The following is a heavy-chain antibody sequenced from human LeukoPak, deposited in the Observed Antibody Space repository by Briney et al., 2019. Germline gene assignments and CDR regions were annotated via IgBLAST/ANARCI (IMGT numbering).Heavy chain of an antibody. CDR3: ARGVPGYSYGTGGFDY. V-gene: IGHV4-59*11. CDR1: GGSISRHY. CDR2: IYNSGST. Sequence: SETLSLTCTVSGGSISRHYWTWIRQPPGKGLEWIGDIYNSGSTNYNPTLKRRVTISVDTSKNQFSLKLRSVTAADTAVYYCARGVPGYSYGTGGFDYWGQGTRVTVSS. J-gene: IGHJ4*02. D-gene: IGHD5-18*01.